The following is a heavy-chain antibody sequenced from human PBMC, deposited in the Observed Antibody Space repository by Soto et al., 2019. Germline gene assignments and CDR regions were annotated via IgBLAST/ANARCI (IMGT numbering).Heavy chain of an antibody. Sequence: SETLSLTCTVSGGSISSGGYYWNWIRQHTGKGLEWIGYIYYIGSTYYNPSLKSRVTISLDTSKNQFSLKLSSVTAAVTAVYYCDRGIQLWLYFAYCGQGTLVTVSS. D-gene: IGHD5-18*01. CDR1: GGSISSGGYY. CDR2: IYYIGST. V-gene: IGHV4-31*03. J-gene: IGHJ4*02. CDR3: DRGIQLWLYFAY.